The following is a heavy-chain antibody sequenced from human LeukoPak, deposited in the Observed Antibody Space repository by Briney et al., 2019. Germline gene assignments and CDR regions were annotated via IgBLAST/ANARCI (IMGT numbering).Heavy chain of an antibody. V-gene: IGHV3-30-3*01. Sequence: GGSLRLSCAASGFTFSSYAMHWVRQAPGKGLEWVAVISYDGSNKYYADSVKGRFTISRDNSKNTLYLQMNSLRAEDTAVYYCESPKDGMDVWGQRTTVTVSS. CDR3: ESPKDGMDV. CDR2: ISYDGSNK. CDR1: GFTFSSYA. J-gene: IGHJ6*02.